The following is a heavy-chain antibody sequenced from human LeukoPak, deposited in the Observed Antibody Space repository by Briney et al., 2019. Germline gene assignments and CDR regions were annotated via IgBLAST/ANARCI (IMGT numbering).Heavy chain of an antibody. CDR2: INHSGST. V-gene: IGHV4-34*01. Sequence: SETLSLTCAVYGGSFSGYYWSWIRQPPGKGLEWIGEINHSGSTNYNPSLKSRVTISVDTSKHQFSLKLSSVTAADTGVYYCAREGGGIQLWFDYWGQGTLVTVSS. CDR1: GGSFSGYY. CDR3: AREGGGIQLWFDY. D-gene: IGHD5-18*01. J-gene: IGHJ4*02.